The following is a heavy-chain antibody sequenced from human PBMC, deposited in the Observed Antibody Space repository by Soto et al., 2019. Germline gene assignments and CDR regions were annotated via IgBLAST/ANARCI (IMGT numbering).Heavy chain of an antibody. CDR3: ARVESDDFWSGYYTLWFDP. J-gene: IGHJ5*02. Sequence: GASLKVSCKASGYTFTSYGISWVRQAPGQGLEWMGWISAYNGNTNYAQKLQGRVTMTTDTSTSTAYMELRSLRSDDTAVYYCARVESDDFWSGYYTLWFDPWGQGTLVTVSS. D-gene: IGHD3-3*01. CDR2: ISAYNGNT. V-gene: IGHV1-18*01. CDR1: GYTFTSYG.